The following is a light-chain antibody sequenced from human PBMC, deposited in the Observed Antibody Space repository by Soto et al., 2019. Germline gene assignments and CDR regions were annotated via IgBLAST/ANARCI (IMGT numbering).Light chain of an antibody. CDR1: SSDVGGY. CDR3: TSYAGSNKVV. CDR2: EVT. J-gene: IGLJ2*01. Sequence: QSALTQPPSASGSPGQSVAISCTGTSSDVGGYVSWYQQHPGKAPKLMIYEVTKRPSGVPDRFSGSKSGNTASLTVSGLQAEDEADYYCTSYAGSNKVVFGGGTKLTVL. V-gene: IGLV2-8*01.